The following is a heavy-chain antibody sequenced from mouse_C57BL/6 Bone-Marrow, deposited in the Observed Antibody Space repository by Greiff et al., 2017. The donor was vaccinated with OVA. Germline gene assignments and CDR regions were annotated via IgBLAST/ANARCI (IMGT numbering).Heavy chain of an antibody. CDR1: GFTFSSYG. Sequence: VQLKESGGDLVKPGGSLKLSCAASGFTFSSYGMSWVRQTPDKRLEWVATISSGGSYTYYPDSVKGRFTISRDNAKNTLYLQMSSLKSEDTAMYYCARQGYDGYYYAMDYWGQGTSVTVSS. CDR2: ISSGGSYT. J-gene: IGHJ4*01. V-gene: IGHV5-6*01. D-gene: IGHD2-3*01. CDR3: ARQGYDGYYYAMDY.